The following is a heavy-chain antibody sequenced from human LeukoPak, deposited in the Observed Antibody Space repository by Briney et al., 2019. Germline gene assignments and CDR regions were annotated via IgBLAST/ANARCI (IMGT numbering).Heavy chain of an antibody. CDR1: GFTFSSYS. V-gene: IGHV3-21*01. Sequence: GGSLRLSCAASGFTFSSYSMNWVRQAPGKGLEWVSSISSSSSYIYYADSVKGRFTISRDNAKNSLDLQMNSLRAEDTAVYYCARGPLRYFDWFDYWGQGTLVTVSS. CDR3: ARGPLRYFDWFDY. CDR2: ISSSSSYI. D-gene: IGHD3-9*01. J-gene: IGHJ4*02.